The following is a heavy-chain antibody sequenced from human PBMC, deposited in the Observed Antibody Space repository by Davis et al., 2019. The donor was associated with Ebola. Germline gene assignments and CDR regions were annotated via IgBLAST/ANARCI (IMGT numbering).Heavy chain of an antibody. Sequence: ASVKVSCKASGYTFTGYYMHWVRQAPGQGLEWMGWINPNSGGTNYAQKFQGRVTMTRDTSISTAYMELSRLRSDDTAVYYCARDKALEVGMVYAIGWFDPWGQGTLVTVSS. V-gene: IGHV1-2*02. J-gene: IGHJ5*02. D-gene: IGHD2-8*01. CDR3: ARDKALEVGMVYAIGWFDP. CDR1: GYTFTGYY. CDR2: INPNSGGT.